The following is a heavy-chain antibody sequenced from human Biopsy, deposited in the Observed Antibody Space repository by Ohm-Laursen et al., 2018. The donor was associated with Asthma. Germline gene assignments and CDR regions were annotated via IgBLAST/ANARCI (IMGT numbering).Heavy chain of an antibody. CDR1: GYIFTSHA. V-gene: IGHV7-4-1*02. D-gene: IGHD2-15*01. Sequence: ASVKVSCKASGYIFTSHAMNWVRQAPGQGLEWMGRINTNTGNPTYAQGFTGRFVFTLDTSVSTAYLQISSLKADDTAVYYCARGLLGMDVWGQGTTVTVSS. J-gene: IGHJ6*02. CDR3: ARGLLGMDV. CDR2: INTNTGNP.